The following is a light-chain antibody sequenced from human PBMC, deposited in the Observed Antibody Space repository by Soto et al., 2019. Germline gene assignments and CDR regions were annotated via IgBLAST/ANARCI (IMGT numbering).Light chain of an antibody. J-gene: IGKJ5*01. CDR1: QSVSTF. CDR3: QQRSNWPPEIT. Sequence: EIVLTQSPATLSLSPGERATLSCRASQSVSTFLAWYQQKPGQAPRLLISDASTRATGVPARFSGSGSGTDFTLTISSLEPQEFAVYYCQQRSNWPPEITLGQGTRLEIK. V-gene: IGKV3-11*01. CDR2: DAS.